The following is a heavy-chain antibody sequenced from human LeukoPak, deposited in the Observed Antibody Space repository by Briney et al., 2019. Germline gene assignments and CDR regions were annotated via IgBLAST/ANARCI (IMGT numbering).Heavy chain of an antibody. V-gene: IGHV3-73*01. D-gene: IGHD7-27*01. CDR1: GFTFSGSA. J-gene: IGHJ4*02. Sequence: GGSLRLSCAASGFTFSGSAIHWVRQASGKGLEWVGRIRSKANNYATAYAASVKGRFTMSRDDSNNTAYLQMNSLKTEDTAVYYCTRHETGEAAKVGFDSWGQGTLVTVSS. CDR2: IRSKANNYAT. CDR3: TRHETGEAAKVGFDS.